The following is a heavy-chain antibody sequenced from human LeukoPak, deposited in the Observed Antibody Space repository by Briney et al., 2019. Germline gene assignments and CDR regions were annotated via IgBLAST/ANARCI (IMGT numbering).Heavy chain of an antibody. CDR3: AKGTAGAKY. CDR1: GFSFTDAW. J-gene: IGHJ4*02. Sequence: GGSLRLSCAASGFSFTDAWMSWVRQAPGKGLEWISYISSGATTTYYADSVKGRFTISRDNAGNSLYLQINSLRVDDTAVYYCAKGTAGAKYWGQGTLVIVSS. V-gene: IGHV3-11*04. D-gene: IGHD1-26*01. CDR2: ISSGATTT.